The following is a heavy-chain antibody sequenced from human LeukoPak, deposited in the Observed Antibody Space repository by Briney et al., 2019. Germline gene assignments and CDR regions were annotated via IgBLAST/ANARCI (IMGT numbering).Heavy chain of an antibody. V-gene: IGHV3-7*01. CDR2: IKQDGSEK. CDR1: GFTFSNYW. D-gene: IGHD1-26*01. J-gene: IGHJ4*02. CDR3: AKADSGSYYGLGDYFDY. Sequence: GGSLRLSCAASGFTFSNYWMSWVRQAPGKGLEWVANIKQDGSEKYYVDSVKGRFTISRDNAKNSLYLQMNSLRAEDTAVYYCAKADSGSYYGLGDYFDYWGQGTLVTVSS.